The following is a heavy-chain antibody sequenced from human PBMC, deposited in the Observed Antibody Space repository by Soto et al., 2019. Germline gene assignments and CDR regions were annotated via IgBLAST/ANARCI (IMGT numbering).Heavy chain of an antibody. CDR3: ARSVHVYPSGDLAAAGRGGGGLNYYYYGMDV. CDR2: INHSGST. V-gene: IGHV4-34*01. CDR1: GGSFSGYY. Sequence: KPSETLSLTCAVYGGSFSGYYWSWIRQPPGKGLEWIGEINHSGSTNYNPSLKSRVTISVDTSKNQFSLKLSSVTAADTAVYYCARSVHVYPSGDLAAAGRGGGGLNYYYYGMDVWGQGATVTVSS. J-gene: IGHJ6*02. D-gene: IGHD6-13*01.